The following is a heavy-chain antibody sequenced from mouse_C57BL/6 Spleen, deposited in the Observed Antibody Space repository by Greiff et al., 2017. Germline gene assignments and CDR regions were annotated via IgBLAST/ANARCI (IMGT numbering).Heavy chain of an antibody. Sequence: DVKLVESGGGLVKPGGSLKLSCAASGFTFSSYTMSWVRQTPEKRLEWVATISGGGGNTYYPDSVKGRFTISRDNAKNTLYLQMSSLRSEDTALYYCARHGGGYDVGFAYWGQGTLVTVSA. D-gene: IGHD2-2*01. CDR1: GFTFSSYT. CDR3: ARHGGGYDVGFAY. V-gene: IGHV5-9*01. J-gene: IGHJ3*01. CDR2: ISGGGGNT.